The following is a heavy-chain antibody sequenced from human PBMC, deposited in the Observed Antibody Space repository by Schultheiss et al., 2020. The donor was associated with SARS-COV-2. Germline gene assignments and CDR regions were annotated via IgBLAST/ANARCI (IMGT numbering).Heavy chain of an antibody. CDR2: IYSGGST. CDR1: GFTVSSNY. Sequence: GGSLRLSCAASGFTVSSNYMSWVRQAPGKGLEWVSVIYSGGSTYYADSVKGRFTISRDNSKNTLYLQMNSLRAEDTAVYYCARDRGYGSGSYIGWFDPWGQGTLVTVSS. J-gene: IGHJ5*02. D-gene: IGHD3-10*01. CDR3: ARDRGYGSGSYIGWFDP. V-gene: IGHV3-53*01.